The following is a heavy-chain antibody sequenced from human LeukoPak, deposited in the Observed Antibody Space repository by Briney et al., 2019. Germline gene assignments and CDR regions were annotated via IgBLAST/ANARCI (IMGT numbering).Heavy chain of an antibody. J-gene: IGHJ4*02. CDR1: GFSFSDYD. CDR2: IRYDGTNT. Sequence: PGGSLRLSRAASGFSFSDYDMHWVRQAPGKGLEWVTFIRYDGTNTYADSVKGRFTISRDNSKNTVYLQMNSLRAEDTAIYYCATYRQVLLPFESWGQGTLVTVSS. CDR3: ATYRQVLLPFES. V-gene: IGHV3-30*02. D-gene: IGHD2-8*02.